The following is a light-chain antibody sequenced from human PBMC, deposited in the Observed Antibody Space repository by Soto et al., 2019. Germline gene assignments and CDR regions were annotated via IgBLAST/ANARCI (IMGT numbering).Light chain of an antibody. J-gene: IGKJ4*02. CDR3: QQLNSFPR. Sequence: DIQLTQSPSFLSASVGDRVTITCRASQGISSYLAWYQQKPEKAPKLLIHAASTLQSGVPSRFSGSGSGTEFTLTINSLQPEDVATYYCQQLNSFPRFVGGTKVEIK. CDR1: QGISSY. CDR2: AAS. V-gene: IGKV1-9*01.